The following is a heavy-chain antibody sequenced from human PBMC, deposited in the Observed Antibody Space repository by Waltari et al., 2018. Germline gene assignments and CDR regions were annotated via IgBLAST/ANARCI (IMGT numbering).Heavy chain of an antibody. CDR3: ASDPTLFGIRQNYFDS. Sequence: ESQLVESGGTLVRPGGSLRLSCAVSGFSLSDHCMSWVRQGPGKGRGWVAIINQVGETDYVDAVKGRFTISRDTAKNSLYLLLNTLGADDSGVYFCASDPTLFGIRQNYFDSWGQGTQVTVSS. D-gene: IGHD3-3*01. J-gene: IGHJ4*02. V-gene: IGHV3-7*04. CDR2: INQVGET. CDR1: GFSLSDHC.